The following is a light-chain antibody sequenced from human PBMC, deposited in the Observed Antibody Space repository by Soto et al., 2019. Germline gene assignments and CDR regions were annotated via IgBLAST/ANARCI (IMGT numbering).Light chain of an antibody. J-gene: IGKJ1*01. CDR2: GAS. V-gene: IGKV3-15*01. Sequence: EIVMTQSPATLSVSPGERATLSCRASQSVSSNLAWYQQKPGQAPRLLIYGASTRATGIPARFRGSGSGREFTLTICGLQSEDFAAYSYHQYNNWPPGTFGQGNKVEIK. CDR1: QSVSSN. CDR3: HQYNNWPPGT.